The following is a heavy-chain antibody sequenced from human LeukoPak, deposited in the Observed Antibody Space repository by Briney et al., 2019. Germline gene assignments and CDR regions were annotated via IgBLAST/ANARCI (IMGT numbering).Heavy chain of an antibody. CDR2: VYNSGST. D-gene: IGHD3-10*01. Sequence: PSETLSLTCTVSGGSISIYYWSWIRQPPGKGLEWLGYVYNSGSTNYNPSLKSRVTISADTSKNQFSLKLTSVTAADTAVYYCSRDRELTYWGQGTLVTVSS. CDR1: GGSISIYY. CDR3: SRDRELTY. J-gene: IGHJ4*02. V-gene: IGHV4-59*01.